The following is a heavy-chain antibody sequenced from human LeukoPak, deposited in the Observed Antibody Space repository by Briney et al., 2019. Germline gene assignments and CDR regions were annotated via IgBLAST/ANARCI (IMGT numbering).Heavy chain of an antibody. D-gene: IGHD1-26*01. CDR2: ISYDGSSK. CDR1: GFTFSNYG. CDR3: ARGRSGSYGGLVDY. V-gene: IGHV3-30*03. Sequence: PGGSLRLSCAASGFTFSNYGMHWVRQAPGKGLEWVALISYDGSSKYHADSVKGRFTISRDNSKNTMYLQMASLRVEDTAVYYCARGRSGSYGGLVDYWGQGTLVTVSS. J-gene: IGHJ4*02.